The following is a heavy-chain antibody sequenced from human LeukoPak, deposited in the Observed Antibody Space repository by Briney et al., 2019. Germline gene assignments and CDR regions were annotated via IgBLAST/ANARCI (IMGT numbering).Heavy chain of an antibody. V-gene: IGHV4-59*01. D-gene: IGHD3-22*01. CDR3: ARGPYDSSGHRSGFDI. CDR2: IYYSGTT. J-gene: IGHJ3*02. Sequence: PPETLSLTCTVSGGSISSNYWSWIRQPPGKGLEWIGYIYYSGTTNYNPSLESRLTIPVDTSKNQFSLILSSVTAADTAVYCCARGPYDSSGHRSGFDIWGQGTMVTVSS. CDR1: GGSISSNY.